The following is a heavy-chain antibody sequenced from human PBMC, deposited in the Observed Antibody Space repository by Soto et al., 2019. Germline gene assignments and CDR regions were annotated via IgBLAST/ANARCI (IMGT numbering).Heavy chain of an antibody. J-gene: IGHJ5*02. Sequence: SETLSLTCTVSGGSISSYDLSWIRQPPGKGLEWIGYIYYSGSTNYNPSLKSRVTISVDTSKNQFSLKLSSVTAADTAVYYCARDHDSSGYYPNWFDPWGQGTLVTVSS. CDR1: GGSISSYD. V-gene: IGHV4-59*01. CDR2: IYYSGST. D-gene: IGHD3-22*01. CDR3: ARDHDSSGYYPNWFDP.